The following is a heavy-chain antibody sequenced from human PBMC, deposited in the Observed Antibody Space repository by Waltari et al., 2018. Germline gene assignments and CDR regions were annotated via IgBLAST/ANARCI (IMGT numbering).Heavy chain of an antibody. Sequence: QVQLVQSGAEVKKPGASVKVSCKASGYPFTSSDINWVRQATGQGLEWMGWMNPNSGNTGYAQKFQGRVTMTRNTSISTAYMELSSLRSEDTAVYYCARGFSGSYPYYFDYWGQGTLVTVSS. CDR3: ARGFSGSYPYYFDY. J-gene: IGHJ4*02. CDR2: MNPNSGNT. CDR1: GYPFTSSD. V-gene: IGHV1-8*01. D-gene: IGHD1-26*01.